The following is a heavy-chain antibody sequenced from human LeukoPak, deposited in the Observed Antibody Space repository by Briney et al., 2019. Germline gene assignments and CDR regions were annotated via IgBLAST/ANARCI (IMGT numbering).Heavy chain of an antibody. CDR1: GCTFSSYS. J-gene: IGHJ6*04. D-gene: IGHD3-10*02. V-gene: IGHV3-21*01. CDR3: AGLDITMIGGV. Sequence: SGGSLRVSCADSGCTFSSYSMNWVRQAPGKGLEWVSSISSSSSYIYYADSVKGRFTISRDNAKNSLYLQMNSLRAEDTAVYYCAGLDITMIGGVWGKGTTVTISS. CDR2: ISSSSSYI.